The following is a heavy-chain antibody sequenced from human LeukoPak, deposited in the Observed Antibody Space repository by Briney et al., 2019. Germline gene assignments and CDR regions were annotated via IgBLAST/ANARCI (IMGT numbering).Heavy chain of an antibody. CDR2: IYTSGRT. J-gene: IGHJ4*02. Sequence: SETLSLTCTVSGGSISSSKYYWGWIRQPPGKGLEWIGRIYTSGRTYYNPSLKSRVSMSVDTSKNQFSLKLSSVTAADTAVYYCARLSTVTTSFDYWGQGTLVTVSS. V-gene: IGHV4-39*07. CDR1: GGSISSSKYY. D-gene: IGHD4-11*01. CDR3: ARLSTVTTSFDY.